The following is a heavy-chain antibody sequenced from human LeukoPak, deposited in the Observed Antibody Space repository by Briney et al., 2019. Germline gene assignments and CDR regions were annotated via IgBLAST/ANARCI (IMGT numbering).Heavy chain of an antibody. Sequence: PGGSLRLSCAASGFTFSSYGMSWVRQAPGKGLEWVSAISGSGGSTYYADSVKGRFTISRDNSKNTLYLQMNSLRAEDTAVYYCAKAAMVRGVITLRDYYYYYMDVWGKGTTVTISS. CDR3: AKAAMVRGVITLRDYYYYYMDV. D-gene: IGHD3-10*01. J-gene: IGHJ6*03. CDR2: ISGSGGST. V-gene: IGHV3-23*01. CDR1: GFTFSSYG.